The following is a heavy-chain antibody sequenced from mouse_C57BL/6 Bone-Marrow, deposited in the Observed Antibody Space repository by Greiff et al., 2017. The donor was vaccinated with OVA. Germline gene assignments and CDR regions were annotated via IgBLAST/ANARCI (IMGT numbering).Heavy chain of an antibody. CDR3: ARGVRGYFDV. Sequence: VQLQQPGAELVMPGASVKLSCKASGYTFTSYWMHWVKQRPGQGLEWIGEIDPSDSYTNYNQKFKGKSTLTVDKSSSTAYMQLSSLTSEDSAVYYCARGVRGYFDVWGTGTTVTVSS. D-gene: IGHD2-14*01. J-gene: IGHJ1*03. CDR2: IDPSDSYT. V-gene: IGHV1-69*01. CDR1: GYTFTSYW.